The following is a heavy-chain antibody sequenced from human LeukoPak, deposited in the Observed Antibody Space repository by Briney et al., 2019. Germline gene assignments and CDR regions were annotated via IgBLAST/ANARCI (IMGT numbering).Heavy chain of an antibody. J-gene: IGHJ4*02. D-gene: IGHD4-17*01. CDR2: IYYSGST. CDR1: GGSISSGGYY. CDR3: ARDTTLNDYGDYVFDY. Sequence: SETLSLTCTVSGGSISSGGYYWGWIRQHPGKGLEWIGYIYYSGSTYYNPSLKSRVTISVDTSKNQFSLKLSSVTAADMAVYYCARDTTLNDYGDYVFDYWGQGTLVTVSS. V-gene: IGHV4-31*03.